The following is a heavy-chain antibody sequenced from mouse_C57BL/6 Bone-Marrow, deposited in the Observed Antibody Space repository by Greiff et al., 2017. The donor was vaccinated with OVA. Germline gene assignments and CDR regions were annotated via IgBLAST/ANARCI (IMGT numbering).Heavy chain of an antibody. CDR3: ARYEGMITRYYAMDY. D-gene: IGHD2-4*01. V-gene: IGHV7-3*01. J-gene: IGHJ4*01. CDR2: IRNKANGYTT. CDR1: GFTFTDYY. Sequence: EVKLQESGGGLVQPGGSLSLSCAASGFTFTDYYMSWVRQPPGKELEWLGFIRNKANGYTTEYSASVKGRFTISRDNSQSILYLQMNALRAEDSATYYCARYEGMITRYYAMDYWGQGTSVTVSS.